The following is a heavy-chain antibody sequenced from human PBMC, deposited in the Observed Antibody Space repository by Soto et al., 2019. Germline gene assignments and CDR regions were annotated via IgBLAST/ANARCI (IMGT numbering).Heavy chain of an antibody. J-gene: IGHJ5*02. V-gene: IGHV1-3*01. CDR1: GYTFTSYA. Sequence: ASVKVSCKASGYTFTSYAMHWVRQAPGQRLEWMGWINAGNGNTKYSQKLQGRVTITRDTCASTAYMELSSLRSEDTAVYYCARGVAGPLNWFDPWGQGTLVTVSS. D-gene: IGHD6-19*01. CDR3: ARGVAGPLNWFDP. CDR2: INAGNGNT.